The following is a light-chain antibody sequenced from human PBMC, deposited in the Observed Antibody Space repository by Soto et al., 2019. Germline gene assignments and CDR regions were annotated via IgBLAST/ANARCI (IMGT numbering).Light chain of an antibody. CDR1: QSLLHSNGYNY. J-gene: IGKJ1*01. CDR3: MQALQTPWT. CDR2: LGS. V-gene: IGKV2-28*01. Sequence: DIVITQTPLSLPFTPLDPSSISCRSSQSLLHSNGYNYLDWYLQKPGQSPQLLIYLGSNRASGVPDRFSGSGSGTDFTLKISRVEAEDVGVYYCMQALQTPWTFGQGTKVDI.